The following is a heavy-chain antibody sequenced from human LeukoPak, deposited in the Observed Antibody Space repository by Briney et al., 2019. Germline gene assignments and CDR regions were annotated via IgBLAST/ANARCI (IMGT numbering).Heavy chain of an antibody. J-gene: IGHJ3*02. CDR1: GGSFSGYY. V-gene: IGHV4-34*01. Sequence: SETLSLTCAVYGGSFSGYYWSWIRQPPGKGLEWIGEINHSGSTNYNPSLKSRVTISVDTSKNQFSLKLSSVTAADTAVYYCARYGVGATTYGDAFDIWGQGTMVTVSS. CDR2: INHSGST. CDR3: ARYGVGATTYGDAFDI. D-gene: IGHD1-26*01.